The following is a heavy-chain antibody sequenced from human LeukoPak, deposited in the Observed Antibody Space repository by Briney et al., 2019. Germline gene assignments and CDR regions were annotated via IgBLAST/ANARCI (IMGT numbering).Heavy chain of an antibody. V-gene: IGHV4-59*01. CDR1: GGSISSYY. CDR3: ARGVFWGSSSWYPEWWFDP. D-gene: IGHD6-13*01. Sequence: PSETLSLTCTVSGGSISSYYWSWIRQPPGKGLEWIGYIYYSGSTNYNPSLKSRVTISVDTSKNQFSLKLSSVTAEDTAVYYCARGVFWGSSSWYPEWWFDPWGQGTLVTVSS. J-gene: IGHJ5*02. CDR2: IYYSGST.